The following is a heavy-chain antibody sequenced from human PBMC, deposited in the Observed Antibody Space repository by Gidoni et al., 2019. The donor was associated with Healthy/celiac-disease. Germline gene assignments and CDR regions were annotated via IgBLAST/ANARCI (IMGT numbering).Heavy chain of an antibody. Sequence: QVQLVASGGGVVQPGRSLRLSCASSGFTFSRYGMHWVRQAPGKGLEWVAVISYDGSNKYYADSVKGRFTISRDNSKNTLYLQMNSLRAEDTAVYYCAKDGDYGDSSWGQGTLVTVSS. CDR2: ISYDGSNK. V-gene: IGHV3-30*18. D-gene: IGHD4-17*01. J-gene: IGHJ4*02. CDR3: AKDGDYGDSS. CDR1: GFTFSRYG.